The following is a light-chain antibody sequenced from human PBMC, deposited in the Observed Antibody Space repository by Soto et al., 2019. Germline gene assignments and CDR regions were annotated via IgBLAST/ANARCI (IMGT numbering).Light chain of an antibody. CDR2: DTS. Sequence: EVVMVQSPATLSGSPVERSTLSCTASQGIGDTLAWYQHKPGQTPRLLIYDTSTRATGVPTRFSGSGSGTDFTLTISRLEPEDFAVYYCQHCQPYGDSPPLTFGGGTKVDIK. CDR1: QGIGDT. J-gene: IGKJ4*01. CDR3: QHCQPYGDSPPLT. V-gene: IGKV3-15*01.